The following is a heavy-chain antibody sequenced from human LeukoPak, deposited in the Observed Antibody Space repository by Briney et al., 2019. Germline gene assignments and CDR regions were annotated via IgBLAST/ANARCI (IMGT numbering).Heavy chain of an antibody. CDR2: INPSGGST. CDR3: ALRKGYSSSLSYAFDI. V-gene: IGHV1-46*01. Sequence: ASVKVSCKASGYTFTSYYMHWVRQAPGQGLEWMGIINPSGGSTNYAQKFQGRVTITTDESTSTAYMELSSLRSEDTAVYYCALRKGYSSSLSYAFDIWGQGTMVTVSS. CDR1: GYTFTSYY. D-gene: IGHD6-13*01. J-gene: IGHJ3*02.